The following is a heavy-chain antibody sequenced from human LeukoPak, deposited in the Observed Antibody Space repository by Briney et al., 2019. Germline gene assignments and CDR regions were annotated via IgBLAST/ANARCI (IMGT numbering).Heavy chain of an antibody. Sequence: ASVKVSCTASRYTFTGYYMHWVRQAPGQGLEWMGWKHPNSIGTNDAQKFQGRVNMTRDTSISTTYMELSRLRSDDTAVYYCARSARYFDWFPPYYYYGMDVWGQGTTVTVSS. V-gene: IGHV1-2*02. J-gene: IGHJ6*02. CDR1: RYTFTGYY. CDR2: KHPNSIGT. CDR3: ARSARYFDWFPPYYYYGMDV. D-gene: IGHD3-9*01.